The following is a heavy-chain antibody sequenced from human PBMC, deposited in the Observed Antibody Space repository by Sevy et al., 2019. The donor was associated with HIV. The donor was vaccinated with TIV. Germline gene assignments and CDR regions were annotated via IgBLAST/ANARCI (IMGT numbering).Heavy chain of an antibody. Sequence: GGSLRLSCAASGFTFSDHYVDWVRQAPGKGLEWVGRIRKRPNSYTTEYAASVKGRFTISRNDSRNSVYLQMNSLKTQESAVYYCVRGPNCGVGGCQQISPYCLDVWVKGATVTVSS. CDR1: GFTFSDHY. V-gene: IGHV3-72*01. J-gene: IGHJ6*03. D-gene: IGHD2-15*01. CDR3: VRGPNCGVGGCQQISPYCLDV. CDR2: IRKRPNSYTT.